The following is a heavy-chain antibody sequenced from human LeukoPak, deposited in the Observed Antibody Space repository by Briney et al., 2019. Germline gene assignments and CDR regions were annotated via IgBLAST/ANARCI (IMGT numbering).Heavy chain of an antibody. D-gene: IGHD3-16*01. Sequence: GGSLRLSCSASGFTVSNNYMSWVRQAPGKGLEWVGRIESKSDGGTTYYAAPVKGRFTISRDDLKNTLYLQMNSLKTEDTAVYFCTLDDVGLAPDYWGQGTLVTVSS. CDR3: TLDDVGLAPDY. CDR1: GFTVSNNY. J-gene: IGHJ4*02. V-gene: IGHV3-15*04. CDR2: IESKSDGGTT.